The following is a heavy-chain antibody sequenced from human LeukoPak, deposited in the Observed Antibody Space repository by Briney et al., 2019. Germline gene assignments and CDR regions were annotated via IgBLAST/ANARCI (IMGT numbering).Heavy chain of an antibody. Sequence: ASVKVSCKASGYTFTGYYMHWVRQAPGQGLERMGWINPNSGGTNYAQKFQGRVTMTRDTSISTAYMELSRLRSDDTAVYYCARGKFVFGRLPPDYWGQGTLVTVSS. CDR1: GYTFTGYY. D-gene: IGHD2-15*01. V-gene: IGHV1-2*02. CDR2: INPNSGGT. CDR3: ARGKFVFGRLPPDY. J-gene: IGHJ4*02.